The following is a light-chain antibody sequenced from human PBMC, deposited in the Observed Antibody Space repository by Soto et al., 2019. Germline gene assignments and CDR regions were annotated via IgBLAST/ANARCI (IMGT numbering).Light chain of an antibody. CDR3: QQYDSYPST. CDR2: KAS. Sequence: DIQMTQSPSTLSASVGDRVSITCRASQSISSWLAWYQQKPGKAPNLLIYKASSLQSGVPSRFSGSGSGTEFTLTISSLQPDDFAAYYCQQYDSYPSTFAQGTKLEIK. CDR1: QSISSW. V-gene: IGKV1-5*03. J-gene: IGKJ2*01.